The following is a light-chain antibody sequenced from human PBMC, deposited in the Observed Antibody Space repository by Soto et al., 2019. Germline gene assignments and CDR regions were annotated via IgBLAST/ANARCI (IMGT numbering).Light chain of an antibody. V-gene: IGKV1-5*01. CDR2: DAS. J-gene: IGKJ1*01. CDR3: QPFHILPCR. Sequence: EMAQAPCTLSAAFGDRVTITWRPTQSISRWLAWYQQKTGKGPKFLIYDASSLESGVPSRFSGSGSGKEFTLTLGSLHADEVRRDFCQPFHILPCRFAERAKV. CDR1: QSISRW.